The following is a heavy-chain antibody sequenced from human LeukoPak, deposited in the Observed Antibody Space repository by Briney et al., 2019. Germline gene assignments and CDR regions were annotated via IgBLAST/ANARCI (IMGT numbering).Heavy chain of an antibody. D-gene: IGHD1-20*01. CDR2: ISSNGSTI. CDR3: ARRRYNWNAIDY. V-gene: IGHV3-11*01. CDR1: GFTFSDFY. Sequence: GGSLRPSCAASGFTFSDFYMSWIRQAPGKGLEWVSYISSNGSTIYYADSVKGRFTISRDNAKNSLYLQMNSLRAEDTAVYYCARRRYNWNAIDYWGQGTLVTVSS. J-gene: IGHJ4*02.